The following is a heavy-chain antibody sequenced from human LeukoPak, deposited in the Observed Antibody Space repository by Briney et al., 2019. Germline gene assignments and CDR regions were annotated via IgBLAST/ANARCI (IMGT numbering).Heavy chain of an antibody. V-gene: IGHV1-18*01. J-gene: IGHJ5*02. CDR1: GYTFTSYG. D-gene: IGHD6-13*01. CDR2: ISAYNGNT. CDR3: ASHLSIAAAGTSWFDP. Sequence: GASVKVSCKASGYTFTSYGISWVRQAPGQGLEWMGWISAYNGNTNYAQKLQGRVTMTTDTSTSTAYMELRSLRSDDTAVYYCASHLSIAAAGTSWFDPWGQGTLVTVSS.